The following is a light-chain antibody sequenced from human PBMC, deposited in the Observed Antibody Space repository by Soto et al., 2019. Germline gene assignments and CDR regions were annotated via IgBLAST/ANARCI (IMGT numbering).Light chain of an antibody. CDR2: ATS. CDR3: QHYNNWPPT. V-gene: IGKV3-15*01. CDR1: QGIGAT. Sequence: EIVMTQSRASLAGSPGEGAPLSRRASQGIGATLAWYQPKPGQTHRLLIYATSTRATGVTARFSGSRSGTAFPITITSLKSEDFALSYCQHYNNWPPTLRGGTQVEIK. J-gene: IGKJ4*01.